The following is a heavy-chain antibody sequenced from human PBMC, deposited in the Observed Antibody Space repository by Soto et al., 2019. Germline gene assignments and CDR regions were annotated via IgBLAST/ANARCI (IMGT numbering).Heavy chain of an antibody. CDR1: GFTFSSYG. CDR3: AKEGDYYYYYMDV. Sequence: GGSLRLSCAASGFTFSSYGMHWVRQAPGKGLEWVAVISYDGSNKYYADSVKGRFTISRDNSENTLYLQMNSLRAEDTAVYYCAKEGDYYYYYMDVWGKGTTVTVSS. CDR2: ISYDGSNK. J-gene: IGHJ6*03. V-gene: IGHV3-30*18.